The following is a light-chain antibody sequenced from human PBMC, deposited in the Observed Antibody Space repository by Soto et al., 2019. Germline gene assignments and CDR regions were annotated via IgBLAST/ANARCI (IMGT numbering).Light chain of an antibody. V-gene: IGKV1-39*01. CDR2: GAS. J-gene: IGKJ4*01. Sequence: DIQMTHSPSSLSASVGDRVTITCRASQSISKYLNWYQHKPGEAPKLLIYGASTLQRGVPSRFSGGGSGTDFTLIISSLQPEDFATYYCQQTYTSPLTFGGGTTVE. CDR3: QQTYTSPLT. CDR1: QSISKY.